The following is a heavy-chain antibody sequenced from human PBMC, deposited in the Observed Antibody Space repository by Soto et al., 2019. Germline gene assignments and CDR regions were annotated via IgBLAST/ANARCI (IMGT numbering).Heavy chain of an antibody. Sequence: KSSETLSLTCTVSGGSISSSSYYWGWIRQPPGKGLEWIGSIYYSGSTYYNPSLKSRVTISVDTSKNQFPLKLSSVTAADTAVYYCARRDATGWYYFDSWGQGTLVTVSS. CDR1: GGSISSSSYY. D-gene: IGHD6-19*01. V-gene: IGHV4-39*01. CDR2: IYYSGST. J-gene: IGHJ4*02. CDR3: ARRDATGWYYFDS.